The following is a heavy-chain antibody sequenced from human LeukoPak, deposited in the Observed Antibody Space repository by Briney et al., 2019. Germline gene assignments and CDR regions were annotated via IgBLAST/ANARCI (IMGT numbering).Heavy chain of an antibody. CDR1: GGSISSSSYY. CDR2: IYYSEST. Sequence: SETLSLTCTVSGGSISSSSYYWGWIRQPPGKGLEWIGYIYYSESTNYNPSLKSRVTISVDTSKNQFSLKLSSVTAADTAVYYCARQLSSHFDWSPTGYFDYWGQGTLVTVSS. V-gene: IGHV4-61*05. D-gene: IGHD3-9*01. J-gene: IGHJ4*02. CDR3: ARQLSSHFDWSPTGYFDY.